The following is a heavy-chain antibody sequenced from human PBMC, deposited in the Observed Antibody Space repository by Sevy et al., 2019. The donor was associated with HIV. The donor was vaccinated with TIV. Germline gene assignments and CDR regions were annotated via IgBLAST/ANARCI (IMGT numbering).Heavy chain of an antibody. V-gene: IGHV3-15*01. CDR2: IKSKAGGGKT. CDR3: STDPVIVLLVTDGMDV. J-gene: IGHJ6*02. Sequence: GGSLRLSCAASGFTFYYAWMTWVRQAPGKGLEWVGRIKSKAGGGKTDYSAPVKGRFIISIDDSKNTLYLQMNSLKTEDTAVYYCSTDPVIVLLVTDGMDVWGQGTTVTVSS. D-gene: IGHD2-8*02. CDR1: GFTFYYAW.